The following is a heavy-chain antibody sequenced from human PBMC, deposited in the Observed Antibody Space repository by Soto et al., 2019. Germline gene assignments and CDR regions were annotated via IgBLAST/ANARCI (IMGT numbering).Heavy chain of an antibody. Sequence: GASVKVSCKASGYTFTGYYMHWVRQAPGQGLEWMGWIIPTCGGTNYAQKFQGWVTMTADESTSTAYMKLSSLRSEDTAVYYCARDWVLYCSSTSCYNGGNYYYGMDVWGQGTTVTVSS. J-gene: IGHJ6*02. D-gene: IGHD2-2*02. CDR2: IIPTCGGT. CDR1: GYTFTGYY. CDR3: ARDWVLYCSSTSCYNGGNYYYGMDV. V-gene: IGHV1-2*04.